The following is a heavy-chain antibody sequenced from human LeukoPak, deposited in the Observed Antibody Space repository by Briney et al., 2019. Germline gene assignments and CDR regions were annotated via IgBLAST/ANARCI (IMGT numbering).Heavy chain of an antibody. CDR3: ARSRLQWLVSNSFDP. CDR1: GFTFSSYA. D-gene: IGHD6-19*01. J-gene: IGHJ5*02. CDR2: ISFDGSNK. Sequence: SGGSLRLSCAASGFTFSSYAMYWVRQAPGKGLEWVALISFDGSNKYYVDSVKGRFTISRDNSKNTLYLQINSLRAEDTAVYYCARSRLQWLVSNSFDPWGQGTLATVSS. V-gene: IGHV3-30-3*01.